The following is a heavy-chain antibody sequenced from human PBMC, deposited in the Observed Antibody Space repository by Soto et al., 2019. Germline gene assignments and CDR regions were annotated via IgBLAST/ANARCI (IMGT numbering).Heavy chain of an antibody. CDR1: GYTFNSYG. CDR2: ISAYNGNT. D-gene: IGHD5-12*01. J-gene: IGHJ4*02. V-gene: IGHV1-18*01. CDR3: ARVQYSGYDNYFDY. Sequence: ASVKVSCKASGYTFNSYGISWVRQAPGQGLEWMGWISAYNGNTNYAQKLQGRVTMTTDTSTSTAYMELRSLRSDDTAVYYCARVQYSGYDNYFDYWGQGTLVTVSS.